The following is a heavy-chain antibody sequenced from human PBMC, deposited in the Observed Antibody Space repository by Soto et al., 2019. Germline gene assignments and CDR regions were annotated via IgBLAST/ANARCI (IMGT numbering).Heavy chain of an antibody. CDR3: ASLYSSSETDGGTDY. D-gene: IGHD6-6*01. J-gene: IGHJ4*02. CDR2: ISYDGSNK. V-gene: IGHV3-30-3*01. CDR1: GFTFSSYA. Sequence: QVQLVESGGGVVQPGRSLRLSCAASGFTFSSYAMHWVRQAPGKGLEWVAVISYDGSNKYYADSVKGRFTISRDNSKNTLYLQMNSLRAEDTAVYYCASLYSSSETDGGTDYWGQGTLVTVSS.